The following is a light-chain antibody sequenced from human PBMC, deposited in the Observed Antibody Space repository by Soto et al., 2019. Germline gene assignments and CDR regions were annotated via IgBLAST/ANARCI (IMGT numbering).Light chain of an antibody. CDR3: QQYNSYST. CDR2: DAS. J-gene: IGKJ1*01. Sequence: DIQMTQSPSTLSASVGDRVTITCRASQRISAYLAWYQQKPGKAPKLLIYDASSLESGVPSRFSGSGSGTEFTLTTSSLQPDDFATYYCQQYNSYSTFGQGTKVDIK. CDR1: QRISAY. V-gene: IGKV1-5*01.